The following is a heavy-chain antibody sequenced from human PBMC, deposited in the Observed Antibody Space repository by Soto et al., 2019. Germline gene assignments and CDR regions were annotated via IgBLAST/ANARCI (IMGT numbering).Heavy chain of an antibody. V-gene: IGHV4-59*01. D-gene: IGHD2-15*01. CDR1: GGSITSYY. Sequence: SETLSLTCALSGGSITSYYWSWIRQPPGQGLEWIGYIYYSGSTNYNPFLKSRVTISVASSKNQFSLKLTSVTAADTAVYYCARLGYCTGGSCFDYSYYGMDVWGQGTTVT. CDR3: ARLGYCTGGSCFDYSYYGMDV. J-gene: IGHJ6*02. CDR2: IYYSGST.